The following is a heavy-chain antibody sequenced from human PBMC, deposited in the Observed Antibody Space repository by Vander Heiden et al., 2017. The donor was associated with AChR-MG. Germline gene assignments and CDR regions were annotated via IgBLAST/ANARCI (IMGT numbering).Heavy chain of an antibody. Sequence: EVQLVESGGGLVQPGRSLRFSCAAPGFPFDDYAMHWVRQAPGKGLEGVSGISWNSGSIGYADSVKGRFTISRDNAKNSLYLQMNSLRAEDTALYYCAKDRGSYRYSWFDPWGQGTLVTVSS. D-gene: IGHD3-16*02. CDR2: ISWNSGSI. CDR1: GFPFDDYA. CDR3: AKDRGSYRYSWFDP. V-gene: IGHV3-9*01. J-gene: IGHJ5*02.